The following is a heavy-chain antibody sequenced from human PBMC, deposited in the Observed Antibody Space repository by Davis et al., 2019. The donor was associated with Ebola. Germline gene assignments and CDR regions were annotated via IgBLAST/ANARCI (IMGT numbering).Heavy chain of an antibody. J-gene: IGHJ5*02. CDR3: ARLYGDYGPSRWFDP. CDR1: GYTFISYD. Sequence: AASVKVSCKASGYTFISYDINWVRQATGQGLEWMGWMNPNSGNTGYAQRFQGRVTMTRNTSISTAYMELSSLRSEDTAVYYCARLYGDYGPSRWFDPWGQGTLVTVSS. D-gene: IGHD4-17*01. V-gene: IGHV1-8*01. CDR2: MNPNSGNT.